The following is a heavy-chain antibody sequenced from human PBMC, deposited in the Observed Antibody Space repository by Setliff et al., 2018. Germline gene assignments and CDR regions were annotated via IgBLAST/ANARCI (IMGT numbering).Heavy chain of an antibody. V-gene: IGHV4-59*01. Sequence: SETLSLTCTVSGGSISSYYWSWIRQPPGKGLEWIGYIYYSGSTNYNPTLKSRVTISVDTSKKQFSLKLSSVTAADTAVYYCARETTAWGYVDTAMVTFIDQWGQGTLVTVSS. CDR1: GGSISSYY. D-gene: IGHD5-18*01. CDR2: IYYSGST. CDR3: ARETTAWGYVDTAMVTFIDQ. J-gene: IGHJ4*02.